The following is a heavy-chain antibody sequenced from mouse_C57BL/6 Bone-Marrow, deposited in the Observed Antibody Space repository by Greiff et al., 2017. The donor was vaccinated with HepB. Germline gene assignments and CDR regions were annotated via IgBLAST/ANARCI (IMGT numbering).Heavy chain of an antibody. J-gene: IGHJ2*01. CDR3: ARHEGSPHYDYDRSYFDY. Sequence: QVQLKQSGAELVKPGASVKLSCKASGYTFTEYTIHWVKQRSGQGLEWIGWFYPGSGSIKYNEKFKDKATLTADKSSSTVYMELSRLTSEDSAVYFCARHEGSPHYDYDRSYFDYWGQGTTLTVSS. CDR2: FYPGSGSI. D-gene: IGHD2-4*01. V-gene: IGHV1-62-2*01. CDR1: GYTFTEYT.